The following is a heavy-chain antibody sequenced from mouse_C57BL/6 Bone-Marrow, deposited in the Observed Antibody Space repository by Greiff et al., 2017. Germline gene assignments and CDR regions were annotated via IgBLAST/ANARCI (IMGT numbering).Heavy chain of an antibody. D-gene: IGHD1-1*01. V-gene: IGHV5-12*01. Sequence: EVMLVESGGGLVQPGGSLKLSCAASGFTFSDYYMYWVRQTPEKRLEWVAYISNGGGSTYYPDTVKGRFTISRDNAKSTLYLQMSRLKSEDTAMYYCARQRGSSFAYWGQGTLVTVSA. CDR3: ARQRGSSFAY. CDR1: GFTFSDYY. J-gene: IGHJ3*01. CDR2: ISNGGGST.